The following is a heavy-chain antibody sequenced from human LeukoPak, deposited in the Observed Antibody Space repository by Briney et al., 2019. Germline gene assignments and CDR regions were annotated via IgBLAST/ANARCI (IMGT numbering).Heavy chain of an antibody. CDR3: ASSRCSGGSCYRFDY. V-gene: IGHV1-69*05. J-gene: IGHJ4*02. CDR1: GGTFSSYA. Sequence: GSSVKVSCKASGGTFSSYAISWVRQAPGQGLEWMGGIIPIFGTANYAQKFQGRVTITTDESTSTAYMELSSLRSEDTAVYYCASSRCSGGSCYRFDYWGQRTLVTVSS. CDR2: IIPIFGTA. D-gene: IGHD2-15*01.